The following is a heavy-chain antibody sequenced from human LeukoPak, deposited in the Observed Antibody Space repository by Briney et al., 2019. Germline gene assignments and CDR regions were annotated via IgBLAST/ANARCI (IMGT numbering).Heavy chain of an antibody. CDR3: AKRSGSYSN. J-gene: IGHJ4*02. V-gene: IGHV3-23*01. CDR1: GFTFSNYG. Sequence: GGSLRLSCAASGFTFSNYGMDWVRQAPGKGLEWVSAISGSGGSTYYADSVKGRFTISRDNSKNTLYLQMNSLRAEDTAVYYCAKRSGSYSNWGQGTLVTVSS. CDR2: ISGSGGST. D-gene: IGHD1-26*01.